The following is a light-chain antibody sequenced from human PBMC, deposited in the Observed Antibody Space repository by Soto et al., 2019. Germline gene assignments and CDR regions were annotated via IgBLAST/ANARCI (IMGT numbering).Light chain of an antibody. V-gene: IGKV3-20*01. Sequence: EIVLTQSPGTLSLSPGERATLSCRASQSVNSNYLAWYQQKPGQPPRLLIYDTSTRATGIPDRFSGSGSGADFTLTISRLEPEDFAVFYCQQYGSSPFTFGPGTKVH. J-gene: IGKJ3*01. CDR2: DTS. CDR3: QQYGSSPFT. CDR1: QSVNSNY.